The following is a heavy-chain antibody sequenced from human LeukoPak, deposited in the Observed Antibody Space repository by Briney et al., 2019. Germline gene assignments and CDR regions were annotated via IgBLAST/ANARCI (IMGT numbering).Heavy chain of an antibody. D-gene: IGHD2-15*01. J-gene: IGHJ4*02. Sequence: SETLSLTCTVSGGSISSSSYYWGWIRQPPGKGLEWIGSIYYSGSTYYNPSLKSRVTISVDTSKNQFSLKLSSVTAADTAVYYCARVFCSGGICHSPGGVDYWGQGTLVTVSS. CDR1: GGSISSSSYY. CDR2: IYYSGST. V-gene: IGHV4-39*07. CDR3: ARVFCSGGICHSPGGVDY.